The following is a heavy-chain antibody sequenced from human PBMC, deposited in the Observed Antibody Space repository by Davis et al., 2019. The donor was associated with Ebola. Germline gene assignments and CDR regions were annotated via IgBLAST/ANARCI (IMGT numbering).Heavy chain of an antibody. CDR3: AREGYDFWSGYYTPNWFDP. D-gene: IGHD3-3*01. Sequence: SETLSLTCAINGGSFSSYYWSWIRQTAGRGLEWIGEISHTGSTTYSPSLKGRVTISVDTSKNQFSLKLSSVTAADTAVYYCAREGYDFWSGYYTPNWFDPWGQGTLVTVSS. V-gene: IGHV4-34*01. CDR2: ISHTGST. CDR1: GGSFSSYY. J-gene: IGHJ5*02.